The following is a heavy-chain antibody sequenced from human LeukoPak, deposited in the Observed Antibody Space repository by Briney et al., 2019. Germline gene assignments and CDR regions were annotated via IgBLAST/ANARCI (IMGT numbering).Heavy chain of an antibody. CDR2: ISSSSSYI. J-gene: IGHJ6*03. D-gene: IGHD3-22*01. Sequence: GGSLRLSCAASGFTFSTYSLNWVRQAPGKGLEWVSSISSSSSYIYYADSVKGRFTISRDNAKNSLYLQMNSLRAEDTAVYYCARADSSGYYLTYYYYYMDVWGKGTTVTVSS. CDR1: GFTFSTYS. CDR3: ARADSSGYYLTYYYYYMDV. V-gene: IGHV3-21*01.